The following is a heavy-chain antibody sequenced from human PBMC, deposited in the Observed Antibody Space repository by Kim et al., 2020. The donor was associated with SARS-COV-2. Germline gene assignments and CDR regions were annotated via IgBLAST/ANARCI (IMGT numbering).Heavy chain of an antibody. J-gene: IGHJ6*02. CDR1: GYTFTSYA. Sequence: ASVKVSCKASGYTFTSYAMNWVRQAPGQGLEWMGWINTNTGNPTYAQGFTGRFVFSLDTSVSTAYLQISSLKAEDTAVYYCAEGTAMMSLYYYYYGMDVWGQGTTVTVSS. CDR3: AEGTAMMSLYYYYYGMDV. V-gene: IGHV7-4-1*02. D-gene: IGHD5-18*01. CDR2: INTNTGNP.